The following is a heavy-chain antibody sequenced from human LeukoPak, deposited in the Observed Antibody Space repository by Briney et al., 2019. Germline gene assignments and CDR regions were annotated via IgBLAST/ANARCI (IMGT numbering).Heavy chain of an antibody. Sequence: GGSLILSCAAPKFTFSSYSMNWVRQAPGKGLEWVSSITSSSTYIYYADSVKGRFTISRDNAKNSLYLQMNSLRAEDTAVYYCARVECSSTGCYFDYWGQGTLVTVSS. D-gene: IGHD2-2*01. CDR3: ARVECSSTGCYFDY. CDR1: KFTFSSYS. V-gene: IGHV3-21*01. CDR2: ITSSSTYI. J-gene: IGHJ4*02.